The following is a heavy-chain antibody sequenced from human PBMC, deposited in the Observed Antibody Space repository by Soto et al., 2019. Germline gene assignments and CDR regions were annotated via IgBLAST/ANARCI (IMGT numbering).Heavy chain of an antibody. J-gene: IGHJ4*02. CDR1: GGSISSGGYY. CDR3: ARNPSVVPAGKRGGPYYFDY. Sequence: SETLSLTCTVSGGSISSGGYYWSWIRQHPGKGLEWIGYIYYSGSTYYNPSLKSRVTISVDTSKNQFSLKLSSVTAADTAVYYCARNPSVVPAGKRGGPYYFDYWGQGTLVTVSS. V-gene: IGHV4-31*03. D-gene: IGHD2-2*01. CDR2: IYYSGST.